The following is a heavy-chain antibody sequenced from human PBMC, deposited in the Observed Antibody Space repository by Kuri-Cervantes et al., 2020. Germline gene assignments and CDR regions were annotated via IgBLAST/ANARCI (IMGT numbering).Heavy chain of an antibody. CDR2: IYHSGST. J-gene: IGHJ5*02. CDR1: GGSISSGGYS. Sequence: LRLSCAVSGGSISSGGYSWSWIRQPPGKGLEWIGYIYHSGSTYYNPSLKSRVTISVDGSKNQFSLKLSSVTAADTAVYYCARDNIVVVPAASGGFDPWGQGTLVTVSS. CDR3: ARDNIVVVPAASGGFDP. V-gene: IGHV4-30-2*01. D-gene: IGHD2-2*01.